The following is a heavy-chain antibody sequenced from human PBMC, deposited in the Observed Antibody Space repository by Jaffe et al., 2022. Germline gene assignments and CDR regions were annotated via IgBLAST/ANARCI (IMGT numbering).Heavy chain of an antibody. CDR3: ARGSSVVVITWGWFDP. V-gene: IGHV4-34*01. CDR2: INHSGST. Sequence: QVQLQQWGAGLLKPSETLSLTCAVYGGSFSGYYWSWIRQPPGKGLEWIGEINHSGSTNYNPSLKSRVTISVDTSKNQFSLKLSSVTAADTAVYYCARGSSVVVITWGWFDPWGQGTLVTVSS. D-gene: IGHD3-22*01. J-gene: IGHJ5*02. CDR1: GGSFSGYY.